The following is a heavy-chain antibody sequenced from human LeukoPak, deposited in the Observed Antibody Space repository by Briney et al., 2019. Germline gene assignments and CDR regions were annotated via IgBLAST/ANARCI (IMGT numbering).Heavy chain of an antibody. V-gene: IGHV1-46*03. Sequence: ASVKVSCKASGYTFTSYFLFWVRQAPGQGLEWMGIINPSAGSTTYAQKFQGRVTMTRDTSTSTAYMELSSLTSEDTAMYYCGRGGVIAVPSGYWGQGTLVTVSS. CDR3: GRGGVIAVPSGY. J-gene: IGHJ4*02. CDR2: INPSAGST. D-gene: IGHD6-19*01. CDR1: GYTFTSYF.